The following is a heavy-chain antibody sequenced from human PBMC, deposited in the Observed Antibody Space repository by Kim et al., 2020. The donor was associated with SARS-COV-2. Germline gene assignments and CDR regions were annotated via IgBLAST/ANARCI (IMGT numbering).Heavy chain of an antibody. CDR3: ARMHYDFWSGYSNWFDP. D-gene: IGHD3-3*01. V-gene: IGHV3-48*02. J-gene: IGHJ5*02. Sequence: VKGRFTISRDNAKNSLYLQMNSLRDEDTAVYYCARMHYDFWSGYSNWFDPWGQGTLVTVSS.